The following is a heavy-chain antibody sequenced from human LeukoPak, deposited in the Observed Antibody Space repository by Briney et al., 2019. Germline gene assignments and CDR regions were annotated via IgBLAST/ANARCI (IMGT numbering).Heavy chain of an antibody. CDR2: IYPDDSDT. Sequence: GESLKISCKGSGYSFTSYWIGWVRQMPGKGLEWMGIIYPDDSDTRYSPSFQGQVTISVGKSISTAYLQWSSLKASDTAMYYCARRGFGELLGNWFDPWGQGTLVTVSS. CDR1: GYSFTSYW. J-gene: IGHJ5*02. CDR3: ARRGFGELLGNWFDP. V-gene: IGHV5-51*01. D-gene: IGHD3-10*01.